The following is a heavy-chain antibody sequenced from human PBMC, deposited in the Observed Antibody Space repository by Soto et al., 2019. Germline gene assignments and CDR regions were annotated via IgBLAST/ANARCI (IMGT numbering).Heavy chain of an antibody. Sequence: QLQLKESGPGLVKSSETLSLTCSVSGDSISNSRFYWAWIRQPPGEGLEWIGSIYHTGNAYYNPCLKSRVTICVDTSKNQFSLKLTSVTAADTALYYCARDYFDSSDYTTNWFDPWGQGALVTVSS. CDR3: ARDYFDSSDYTTNWFDP. CDR2: IYHTGNA. V-gene: IGHV4-39*01. D-gene: IGHD3-22*01. J-gene: IGHJ5*02. CDR1: GDSISNSRFY.